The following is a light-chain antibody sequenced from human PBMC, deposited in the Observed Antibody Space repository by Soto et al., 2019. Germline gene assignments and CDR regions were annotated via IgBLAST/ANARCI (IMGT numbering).Light chain of an antibody. CDR3: SSYTSSSTPYV. CDR1: SSDVGGYNY. Sequence: QSALTQPASMSGSPGQSITISCTGTSSDVGGYNYVSWYQQHPVKAPKLMIYDVTNRPSGVSDRFSGSKSGNTASLTISGLQAEDEADYYCSSYTSSSTPYVFGTGTKVTV. J-gene: IGLJ1*01. CDR2: DVT. V-gene: IGLV2-14*01.